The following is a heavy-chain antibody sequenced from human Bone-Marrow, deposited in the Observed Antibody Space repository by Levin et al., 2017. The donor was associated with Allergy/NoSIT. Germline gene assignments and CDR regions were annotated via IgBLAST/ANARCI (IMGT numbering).Heavy chain of an antibody. V-gene: IGHV3-66*01. D-gene: IGHD1-7*01. CDR2: IYSGGAT. Sequence: QPGGSLRLSCVASGFTVINNYMTWVRQAPGKGLEWVSLIYSGGATYYADSVKGRFTISRDGSKNTLYLQMNSLRAEDTAVYYCARSYNWNYAGGQGTLVTVSS. CDR1: GFTVINNY. J-gene: IGHJ4*02. CDR3: ARSYNWNYA.